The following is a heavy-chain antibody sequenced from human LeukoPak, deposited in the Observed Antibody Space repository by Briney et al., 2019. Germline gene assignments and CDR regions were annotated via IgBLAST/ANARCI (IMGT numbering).Heavy chain of an antibody. CDR3: ASVQMGFLEWLFSD. J-gene: IGHJ4*02. CDR2: INTNTGNP. CDR1: GYTFTSYA. D-gene: IGHD3-3*01. V-gene: IGHV7-4-1*02. Sequence: ASVKVSCKASGYTFTSYAMNWVRQAPGQGLEWMGWINTNTGNPTYAQGFTGRFVFSLDTSVSTAYLQISSLKAEDTAVYYCASVQMGFLEWLFSDWGQGTLVTVSS.